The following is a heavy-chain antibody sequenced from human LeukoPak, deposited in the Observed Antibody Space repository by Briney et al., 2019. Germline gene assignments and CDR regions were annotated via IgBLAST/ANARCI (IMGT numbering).Heavy chain of an antibody. CDR2: ISWNSGSI. CDR3: AKAAVAGTAFDY. Sequence: PGGSLRLSCAASGFTFDDYAMHWVRQAPGKGLEWVSGISWNSGSIGYADSVKGRFTISRDNAKNSLYLQMNSLRAEDTALYYCAKAAVAGTAFDYWGQGTLVTVSP. D-gene: IGHD6-19*01. CDR1: GFTFDDYA. J-gene: IGHJ4*02. V-gene: IGHV3-9*01.